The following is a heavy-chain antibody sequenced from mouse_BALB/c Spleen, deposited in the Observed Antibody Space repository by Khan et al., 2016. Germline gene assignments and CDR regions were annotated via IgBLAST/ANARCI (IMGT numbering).Heavy chain of an antibody. CDR2: IYPYNGGT. Sequence: IQLVQSGPELVKPGASVKISCKASGYTFTDYNMHWVKQSHGKSLEWIGYIYPYNGGTGYNQTFKSKATLTVDNSSSKAYMELRSLTSEDSAVNYVARRVFDYWGQGTTLTVSS. J-gene: IGHJ2*01. CDR3: ARRVFDY. CDR1: GYTFTDYN. V-gene: IGHV1S29*02.